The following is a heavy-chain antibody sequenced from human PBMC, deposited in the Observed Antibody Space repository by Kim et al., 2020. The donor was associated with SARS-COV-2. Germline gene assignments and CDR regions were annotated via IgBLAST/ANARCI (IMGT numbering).Heavy chain of an antibody. D-gene: IGHD6-13*01. CDR2: IRSKAYGGTT. V-gene: IGHV3-49*03. CDR3: SGYSSSSQAFDI. CDR1: GFTFGDYA. Sequence: GGSLRLSCTASGFTFGDYAMSWFRQAPGKGLEWVGFIRSKAYGGTTEYAASVKGRFTISRDDSKSIAYLQMNSLKTEDTAVYYCSGYSSSSQAFDIWGQGTMVTVSS. J-gene: IGHJ3*02.